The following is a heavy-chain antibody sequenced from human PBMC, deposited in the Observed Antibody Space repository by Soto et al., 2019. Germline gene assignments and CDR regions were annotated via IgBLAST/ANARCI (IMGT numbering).Heavy chain of an antibody. CDR3: ARGGGRPYNNRDIDF. D-gene: IGHD1-20*01. Sequence: SETLSLTCTVSGASITQYYWNWIRQSPGKGLEWIVSVSSTGSTVYNPSLTSRVTVSLDTSKNQFSLTLNSVTAADTAVYHCARGGGRPYNNRDIDFWGQGTLVTVSS. CDR1: GASITQYY. J-gene: IGHJ4*02. V-gene: IGHV4-59*01. CDR2: VSSTGST.